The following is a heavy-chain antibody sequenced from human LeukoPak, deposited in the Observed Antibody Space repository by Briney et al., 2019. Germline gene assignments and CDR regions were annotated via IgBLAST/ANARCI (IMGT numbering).Heavy chain of an antibody. V-gene: IGHV3-21*01. D-gene: IGHD6-19*01. CDR2: ISSSSSSYI. CDR3: ARDRGLRAVAGTGL. Sequence: PGGSLRLSCAASGFTFSSYSMNWVRQAPGKGLEWVSSISSSSSSYIYYADSVEGRFTISRDNAKNSLYLQMNSLRAEDTAVYYCARDRGLRAVAGTGLWGQGTLVTVSS. J-gene: IGHJ4*02. CDR1: GFTFSSYS.